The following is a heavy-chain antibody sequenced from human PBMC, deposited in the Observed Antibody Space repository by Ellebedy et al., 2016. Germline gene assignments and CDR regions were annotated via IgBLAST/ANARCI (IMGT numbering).Heavy chain of an antibody. J-gene: IGHJ3*02. CDR1: GYTFTGYY. V-gene: IGHV1-69*04. CDR2: IIPILGIA. Sequence: SVKVSXXASGYTFTGYYMHWVRQAPGQGLEWMGRIIPILGIANYAQKFQGRVTITADKSTSTAYMELSSLRSEDTAVYYCAREIRGYYYDSSGPEGGFDIWGQGTMVTVSS. CDR3: AREIRGYYYDSSGPEGGFDI. D-gene: IGHD3-22*01.